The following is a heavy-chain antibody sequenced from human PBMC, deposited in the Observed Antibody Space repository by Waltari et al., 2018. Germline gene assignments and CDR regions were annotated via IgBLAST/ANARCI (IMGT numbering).Heavy chain of an antibody. V-gene: IGHV4-38-2*01. CDR3: ARRGGGWYGGTYWYFDL. CDR1: GYSISSGYY. CDR2: IYHSGST. J-gene: IGHJ2*01. Sequence: QVQLQESGPGLVKPSETLSLTCAVSGYSISSGYYWGWTRQPPGKGLEWIGSIYHSGSTYYNPSLKSRVTISVDTSKNQFSLKLSSVTAADTAVYYCARRGGGWYGGTYWYFDLWGRGTLVTVSS. D-gene: IGHD6-19*01.